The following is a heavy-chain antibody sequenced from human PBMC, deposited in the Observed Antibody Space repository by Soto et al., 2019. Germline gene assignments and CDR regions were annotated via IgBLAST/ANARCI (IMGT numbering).Heavy chain of an antibody. J-gene: IGHJ5*01. CDR2: IDPSDSYT. CDR3: ARVHKNWFDS. V-gene: IGHV5-10-1*01. CDR1: GYNFSAFW. Sequence: PGESLKIACNASGYNFSAFWIHWVRQMPGKGLEWLGKIDPSDSYTNYSPSFEGHVTISTDNSITTAYLQWSSLRASDTALYFCARVHKNWFDSWAQGTMVTLSS.